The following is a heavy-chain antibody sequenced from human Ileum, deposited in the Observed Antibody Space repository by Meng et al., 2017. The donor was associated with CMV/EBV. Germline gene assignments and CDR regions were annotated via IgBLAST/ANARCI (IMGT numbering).Heavy chain of an antibody. J-gene: IGHJ4*02. Sequence: ASGFTFRSYAMHWVRQAPGEGLEWVAIVSDDGSNKYYADSVKGRFTISRDNSKNTLYLQMNSLRAEDAAVHYCARDQRYSSGWYNYWGQGTLVTVSS. CDR3: ARDQRYSSGWYNY. CDR1: GFTFRSYA. D-gene: IGHD6-19*01. V-gene: IGHV3-30*04. CDR2: VSDDGSNK.